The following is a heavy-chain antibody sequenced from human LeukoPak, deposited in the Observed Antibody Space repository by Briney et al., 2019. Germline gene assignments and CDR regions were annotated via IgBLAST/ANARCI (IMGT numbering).Heavy chain of an antibody. D-gene: IGHD3-10*01. CDR2: ISAYNGHT. Sequence: APVKVSCKASGYTFTSYGISWVRQAPGQGLEWMGWISAYNGHTKYAQKIQGRVTITTDTSTSTAYMELRSLRSDDTAVYFCAREVRGSYDYWGQGSLVTVSS. J-gene: IGHJ4*02. CDR3: AREVRGSYDY. CDR1: GYTFTSYG. V-gene: IGHV1-18*01.